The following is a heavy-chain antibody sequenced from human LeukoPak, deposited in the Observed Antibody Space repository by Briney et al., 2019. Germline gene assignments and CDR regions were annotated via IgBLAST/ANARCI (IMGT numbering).Heavy chain of an antibody. CDR1: GGSISSSSYY. CDR3: ARRLGYCSSTSCYFDY. J-gene: IGHJ4*02. CDR2: IYYSGST. Sequence: SETLSLTCTVSGGSISSSSYYWGWIRQPPGKGLEWIESIYYSGSTYYNPSLKSRVTISVDTSKNQFSLKLSSVTAADTAVYYCARRLGYCSSTSCYFDYWGQGTLVTVSS. V-gene: IGHV4-39*01. D-gene: IGHD2-2*01.